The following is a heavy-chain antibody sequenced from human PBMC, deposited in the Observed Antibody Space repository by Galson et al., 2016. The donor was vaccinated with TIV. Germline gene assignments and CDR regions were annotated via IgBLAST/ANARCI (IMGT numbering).Heavy chain of an antibody. J-gene: IGHJ4*02. CDR3: VKMIGTTAYDY. Sequence: SLRLSCAGSGFAFSSYAMTWIRQAPGKGLERVSFISASGDLIHYPDSVKGRFTVSRDNSKSSLFLQMDSLRVEDTATYYCVKMIGTTAYDYWGQGILVTVSS. D-gene: IGHD1/OR15-1a*01. CDR1: GFAFSSYA. CDR2: ISASGDLI. V-gene: IGHV3-23*01.